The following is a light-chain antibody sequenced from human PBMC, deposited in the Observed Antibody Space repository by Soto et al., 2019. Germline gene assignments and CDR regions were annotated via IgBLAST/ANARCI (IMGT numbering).Light chain of an antibody. CDR3: KQYYSYPFT. CDR2: GAS. CDR1: QSVSSSY. J-gene: IGKJ3*01. Sequence: EIVLTQSPGTLSLSPGERATLSCRASQSVSSSYLAWYQQKPGQAPRLLIYGASSRATGIPYRSSGSGSGTDFTLTISCLQSEDFATYYCKQYYSYPFTVGPGTKVDIK. V-gene: IGKV3-20*01.